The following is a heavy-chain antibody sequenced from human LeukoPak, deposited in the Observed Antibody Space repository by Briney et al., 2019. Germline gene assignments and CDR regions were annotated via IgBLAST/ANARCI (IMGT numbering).Heavy chain of an antibody. J-gene: IGHJ4*02. CDR1: GFTFSSYW. CDR3: SSSIKYSSSLYYFDF. D-gene: IGHD6-13*01. CDR2: IKQDGSEK. V-gene: IGHV3-7*01. Sequence: GGSLRLSCAAYGFTFSSYWRSWLRQAPGKGLEWVANIKQDGSEKYYVDSVKGRVTISRDNAKNSLYLQMNSLRAEDTAVYYCSSSIKYSSSLYYFDFWCQGTLVTVSS.